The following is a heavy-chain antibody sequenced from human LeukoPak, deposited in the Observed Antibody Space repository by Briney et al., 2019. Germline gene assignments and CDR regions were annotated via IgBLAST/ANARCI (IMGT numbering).Heavy chain of an antibody. CDR1: GFAFSRSW. J-gene: IGHJ5*02. Sequence: GGSLRLSCVASGFAFSRSWMSWVRQAPGKGLEWVGNIQPDGSEQYPVDSVKGRFTISRDNSRNSLFLQMSSLRVEDTAVYYCASQSFARFDPWGQGTLVTVSS. D-gene: IGHD3-16*01. V-gene: IGHV3-7*01. CDR2: IQPDGSEQ. CDR3: ASQSFARFDP.